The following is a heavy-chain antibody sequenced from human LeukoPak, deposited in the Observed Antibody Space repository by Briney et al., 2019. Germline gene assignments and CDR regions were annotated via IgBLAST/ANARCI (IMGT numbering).Heavy chain of an antibody. V-gene: IGHV1-8*01. CDR3: ARDSGYYDSSGYRIDY. D-gene: IGHD3-22*01. CDR2: MNPTSGKA. Sequence: ASVKVSCKASGYTFTNYDVNWVRQATGQGLEWMGWMNPTSGKAGFAQRFQGRVSMTRNISISTAYMELSSLRSEDTAVYYCARDSGYYDSSGYRIDYWGQGTLVTVSS. CDR1: GYTFTNYD. J-gene: IGHJ4*02.